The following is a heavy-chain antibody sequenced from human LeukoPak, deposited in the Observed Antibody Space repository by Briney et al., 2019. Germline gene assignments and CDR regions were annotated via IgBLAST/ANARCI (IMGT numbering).Heavy chain of an antibody. CDR1: GGSISSYY. J-gene: IGHJ4*02. CDR3: ARRVSVAGYPLVDY. Sequence: PSETLSLTCTVSGGSISSYYWSWIRQPPGKGLEWIGYIYYSGSTNYNPSLKSRVTISVDTSKNQFSLKLSSVTAADTAVYYCARRVSVAGYPLVDYWGQGTLVTVSS. V-gene: IGHV4-59*01. CDR2: IYYSGST. D-gene: IGHD3-9*01.